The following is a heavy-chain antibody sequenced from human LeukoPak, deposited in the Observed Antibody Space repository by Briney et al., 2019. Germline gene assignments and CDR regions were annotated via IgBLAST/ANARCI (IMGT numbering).Heavy chain of an antibody. D-gene: IGHD3-22*01. V-gene: IGHV3-23*01. CDR2: ISGSGVST. Sequence: GGSLRLSCAASGFTFSNYAMSWVRQAPGKGLEWVSGISGSGVSTYYADSVKGRFTISRDNSKNTLYLQMNSLRAEDTAVYYCAKGSSKGTMIIDYWGQGTLVTVSS. J-gene: IGHJ4*02. CDR3: AKGSSKGTMIIDY. CDR1: GFTFSNYA.